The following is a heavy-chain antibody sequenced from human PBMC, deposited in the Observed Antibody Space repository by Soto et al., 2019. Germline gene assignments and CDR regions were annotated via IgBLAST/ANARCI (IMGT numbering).Heavy chain of an antibody. Sequence: ALGKGLEWVAVISYDGSNKDYADSVKGRFPISRDNSKNTLYLQMNSLRAEDTAVYYCARAAGELELLGYRLQGS. D-gene: IGHD1-7*01. CDR3: ARAAGELELLGY. CDR2: ISYDGSNK. J-gene: IGHJ4*02. V-gene: IGHV3-30-3*01.